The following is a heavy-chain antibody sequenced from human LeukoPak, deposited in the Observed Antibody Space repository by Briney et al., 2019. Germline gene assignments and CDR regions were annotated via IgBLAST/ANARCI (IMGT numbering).Heavy chain of an antibody. CDR2: SSGSGGST. CDR1: GFTFSSYA. CDR3: AKWDYDFWSGFPPGLFDY. V-gene: IGHV3-23*01. Sequence: PGGSLRLYCAASGFTFSSYAMSWVRQVPGKGLEWVSASSGSGGSTYYADSVKGRFTISRDNSKNTLYLQMNSLRAEDTAVYYCAKWDYDFWSGFPPGLFDYWGQGTLVTVSS. D-gene: IGHD3-3*01. J-gene: IGHJ4*02.